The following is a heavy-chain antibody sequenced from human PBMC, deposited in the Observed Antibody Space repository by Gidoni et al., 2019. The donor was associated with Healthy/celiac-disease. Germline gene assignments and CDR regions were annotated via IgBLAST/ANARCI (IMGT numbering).Heavy chain of an antibody. Sequence: QLQLQESGPGLVKPSETLSLTCTVSGGSISSSSYYWGWIRQPPGKGLEWIGSIYYSGSTYYNPSLKSRVTISVDTSKNQCSLKLSSVTAADTAVYYCARHVREAGLRYHNWFDPWGQGTLVTVSS. CDR2: IYYSGST. CDR3: ARHVREAGLRYHNWFDP. V-gene: IGHV4-39*01. D-gene: IGHD1-26*01. CDR1: GGSISSSSYY. J-gene: IGHJ5*02.